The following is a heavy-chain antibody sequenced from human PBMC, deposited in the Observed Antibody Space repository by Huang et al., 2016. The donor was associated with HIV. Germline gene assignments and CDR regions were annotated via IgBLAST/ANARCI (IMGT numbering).Heavy chain of an antibody. D-gene: IGHD5-12*01. CDR2: ISYDGSNK. V-gene: IGHV3-30-3*01. CDR1: RFTFSNYA. CDR3: ARDLWLRDLYYYYYMDV. J-gene: IGHJ6*03. Sequence: QVQLVASGGGVVQPGRSLRLSCAASRFTFSNYAMHWVRQAPGKGLEWLAVISYDGSNKYYADSVKGRFTISRDNSKNTLYLQMNSLRAEDTAVYYCARDLWLRDLYYYYYMDVWGKGTTVTVSS.